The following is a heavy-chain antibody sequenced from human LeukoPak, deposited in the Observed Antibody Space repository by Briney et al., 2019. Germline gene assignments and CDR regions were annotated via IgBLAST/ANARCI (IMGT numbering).Heavy chain of an antibody. CDR2: ISGSGGST. Sequence: GGSLRLSCAASGFTFSSYAMSWVRQAPGKGLEWVSAISGSGGSTYYADSVKGRFTISRDNAKNSLYLQMNSLRAEDTAVYYCARDHAFYYDSSGPLDYWGQGTLVTVSS. CDR3: ARDHAFYYDSSGPLDY. J-gene: IGHJ4*02. V-gene: IGHV3-23*01. D-gene: IGHD3-22*01. CDR1: GFTFSSYA.